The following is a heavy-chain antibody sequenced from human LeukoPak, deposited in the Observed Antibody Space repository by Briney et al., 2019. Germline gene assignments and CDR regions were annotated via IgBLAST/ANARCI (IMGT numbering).Heavy chain of an antibody. D-gene: IGHD2-15*01. CDR3: ARGDLYCSGGSCYYYGMDV. Sequence: SETLSLTCTVSGGSISSGDYYWSWIRQPPGKGLEWIGEINHSGSTNYNPSLKSRVTISVDTSKNQFSLKLSSVTAADTAVYYCARGDLYCSGGSCYYYGMDVWGQGTTVTVSS. CDR1: GGSISSGDYY. J-gene: IGHJ6*02. CDR2: INHSGST. V-gene: IGHV4-39*07.